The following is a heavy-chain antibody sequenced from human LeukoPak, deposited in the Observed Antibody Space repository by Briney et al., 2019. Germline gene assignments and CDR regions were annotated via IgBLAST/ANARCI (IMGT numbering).Heavy chain of an antibody. CDR2: IYYSGST. J-gene: IGHJ3*02. D-gene: IGHD6-19*01. CDR3: ARDLSSGWYGEAFDI. V-gene: IGHV4-59*12. Sequence: PSETLSLTCTVSGGSISSYYWSWIRQPPGKGLEWIGYIYYSGSTNYNPSLKSRVTISVDTSKNQFSLKLSSVTAADTAVYYCARDLSSGWYGEAFDIWGQGTMVTVSS. CDR1: GGSISSYY.